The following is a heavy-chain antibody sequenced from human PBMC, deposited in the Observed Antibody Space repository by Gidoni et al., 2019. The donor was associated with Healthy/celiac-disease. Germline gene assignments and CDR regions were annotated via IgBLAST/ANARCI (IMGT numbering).Heavy chain of an antibody. D-gene: IGHD6-6*01. J-gene: IGHJ5*02. V-gene: IGHV4-61*02. CDR2: IYTSGST. Sequence: QVQLQESGPGLVKPSQTLSLTCTVSGGSISSGSYSWSWIRQPAGTGLAWIGRIYTSGSTNYNPSLKSRVTISVDKSKNQCSRKLSSVTAADTAVYYCARGTRIAARPLVNWFDPWGQGTLVTVSS. CDR3: ARGTRIAARPLVNWFDP. CDR1: GGSISSGSYS.